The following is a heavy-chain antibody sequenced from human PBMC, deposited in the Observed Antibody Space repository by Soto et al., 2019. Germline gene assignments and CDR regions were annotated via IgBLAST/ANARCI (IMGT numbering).Heavy chain of an antibody. CDR2: IYYSGST. V-gene: IGHV4-31*03. D-gene: IGHD2-2*03. Sequence: SETLSLTCTVSGGSISSIPCYWIRNRQPTGKGLEWIGYIYYSGSTYYNPSLKSRVTISVDTSKNQFSLKLSSVTAADTAVYYCAGYCSSTSCYVSRGGYWGQGTLVTVSS. CDR3: AGYCSSTSCYVSRGGY. CDR1: GGSISSIPCY. J-gene: IGHJ4*02.